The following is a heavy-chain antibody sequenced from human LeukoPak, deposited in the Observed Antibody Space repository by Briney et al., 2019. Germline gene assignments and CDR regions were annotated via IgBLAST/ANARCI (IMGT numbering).Heavy chain of an antibody. D-gene: IGHD3-10*01. V-gene: IGHV3-21*01. Sequence: PGGSLRLSCAASGFTFSNYNMNWVRQAPGKGLEWVSSISSTSTYIYYADSVKGRFTISRDNAKNSLYLQMNSLRAEDTAVYYCARFYYYGSGSYLYWGQGTLVTASS. CDR1: GFTFSNYN. CDR2: ISSTSTYI. CDR3: ARFYYYGSGSYLY. J-gene: IGHJ4*02.